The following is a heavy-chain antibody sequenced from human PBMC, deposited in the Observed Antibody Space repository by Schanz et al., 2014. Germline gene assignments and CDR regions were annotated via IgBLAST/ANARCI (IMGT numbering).Heavy chain of an antibody. J-gene: IGHJ6*02. D-gene: IGHD3-9*01. CDR1: GFTFFTYN. V-gene: IGHV3-48*02. Sequence: EVYLVESGGGLVQPGGSLRLSCAASGFTFFTYNMNWVRQAPGRGLEWISYIGSSSTTMYYADSVKSRFTISRDNAKNSLYPQRNSLRDEHTAVYYCARDHPHRGVTGYYNDVWGQGTSVTVSS. CDR2: IGSSSTTM. CDR3: ARDHPHRGVTGYYNDV.